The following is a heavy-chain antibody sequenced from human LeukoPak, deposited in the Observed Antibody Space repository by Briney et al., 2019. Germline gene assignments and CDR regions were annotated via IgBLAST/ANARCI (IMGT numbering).Heavy chain of an antibody. CDR1: GFTFTTHA. CDR2: FSGSISKT. CDR3: AKQRAGSAWFTLDY. D-gene: IGHD6-19*01. Sequence: PGGSLGLSCAASGFTFTTHAMSWVRQAPGKGLEWVSAFSGSISKTYYANSVKGRFTISRDNSKNTLYLQMSSLRAEDTALYYCAKQRAGSAWFTLDYWGPGTLVTVSS. V-gene: IGHV3-23*01. J-gene: IGHJ4*02.